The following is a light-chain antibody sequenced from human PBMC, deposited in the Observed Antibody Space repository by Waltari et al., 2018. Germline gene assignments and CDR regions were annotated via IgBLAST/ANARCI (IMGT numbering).Light chain of an antibody. V-gene: IGLV6-57*01. CDR3: QSYDSSNQV. Sequence: HPGSTPTAWMYEHNQRPSGVPHRFSGSSDSSSIPASLSSSGLKTEDEADYCCQSYDSSNQVFGGGTKLTVL. J-gene: IGLJ3*02. CDR2: EHN.